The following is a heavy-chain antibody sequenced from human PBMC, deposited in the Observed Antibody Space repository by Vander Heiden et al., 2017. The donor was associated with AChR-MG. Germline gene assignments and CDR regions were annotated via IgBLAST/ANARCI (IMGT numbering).Heavy chain of an antibody. V-gene: IGHV1-18*01. CDR3: ARDLFRFVDLYKVRGVEPRNYYYGMDV. CDR2: ISAYNGNT. J-gene: IGHJ6*02. Sequence: APGQGLEWMGWISAYNGNTNYAQKLQGRVTMTTDTSTSTAYMELRSLRSDDTAVYYCARDLFRFVDLYKVRGVEPRNYYYGMDVWGQGTTITVSS. D-gene: IGHD3-10*01.